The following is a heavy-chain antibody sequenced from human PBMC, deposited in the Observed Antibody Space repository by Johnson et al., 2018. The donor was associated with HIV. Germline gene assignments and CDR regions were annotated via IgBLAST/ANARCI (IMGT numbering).Heavy chain of an antibody. CDR2: ISYDGDNI. Sequence: QVQLVESGGGRVQPGGSLRLSCAASGFTFNKYGMHWVRQAPGKGLEWVAVISYDGDNIFYADSVKGRFTISRDNSKNTLYLQMNSLRAEDTAVYYCAGEGSCYSCGAFDIWGQGTMVTVSS. D-gene: IGHD2-15*01. CDR1: GFTFNKYG. CDR3: AGEGSCYSCGAFDI. J-gene: IGHJ3*02. V-gene: IGHV3-30*03.